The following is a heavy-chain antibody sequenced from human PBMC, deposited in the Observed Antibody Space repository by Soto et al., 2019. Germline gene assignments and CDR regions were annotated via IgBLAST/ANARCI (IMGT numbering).Heavy chain of an antibody. V-gene: IGHV3-23*01. J-gene: IGHJ3*01. CDR2: IIGSGATS. D-gene: IGHD6-19*01. CDR1: GFTFSNYA. CDR3: AKDVGEYSSGWYSVFDV. Sequence: EVQLLESGGGLVKPGGSLRLSCAASGFTFSNYAMTWVRQAPGKGLEWVSGIIGSGATSYYADSVKGRFTLSRDNSKNTVHLQMNSLRAEDTAVHYCAKDVGEYSSGWYSVFDVWGQGTMVTVSS.